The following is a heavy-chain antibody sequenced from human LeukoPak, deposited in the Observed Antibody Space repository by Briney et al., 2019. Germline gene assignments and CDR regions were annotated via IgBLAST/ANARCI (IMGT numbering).Heavy chain of an antibody. CDR3: TTSPYTYYYDSSGYSPRDY. J-gene: IGHJ4*02. V-gene: IGHV3-15*01. D-gene: IGHD3-22*01. CDR1: GFTFSNAW. Sequence: PGGSLRLSCAASGFTFSNAWMSWVRQAPGKGLGWVGRIKSKTDGGTTDYAAPVKGRFTISRDDSKNTLYLQMNSLKTEDTAVYYCTTSPYTYYYDSSGYSPRDYWGQGTLVTVSS. CDR2: IKSKTDGGTT.